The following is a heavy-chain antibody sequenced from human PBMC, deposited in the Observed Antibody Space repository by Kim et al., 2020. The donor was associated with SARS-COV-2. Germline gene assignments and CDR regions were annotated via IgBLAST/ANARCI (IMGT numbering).Heavy chain of an antibody. V-gene: IGHV3-9*01. CDR3: ATFREGILTVYYSGMYV. J-gene: IGHJ6*02. CDR2: LSGNSGST. D-gene: IGHD3-9*01. Sequence: GGSLRLSCEASGFTFNGQAMAWVRQAPGKGLEWVSGLSGNSGSTGYADSVKGRFTISRDNAKNTLYLQMNSLRAEDTAIYYCATFREGILTVYYSGMYVWGQRAPVSVSS. CDR1: GFTFNGQA.